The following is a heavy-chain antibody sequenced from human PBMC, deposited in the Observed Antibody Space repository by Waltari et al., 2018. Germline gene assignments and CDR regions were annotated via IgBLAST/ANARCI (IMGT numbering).Heavy chain of an antibody. CDR2: INHSGST. D-gene: IGHD2-15*01. CDR1: GGSFSGYY. CDR3: AKGYCSGGSCYLNWFDP. V-gene: IGHV4-34*01. Sequence: QVQLQQWGAGLLKPSETLSLTCAVYGGSFSGYYWSWIRQPPGKGLEWIGEINHSGSTNYNPSLKSRVTISIDTSKNQFSLKLSSVTAADTAVYYCAKGYCSGGSCYLNWFDPWGQGTLVTVSS. J-gene: IGHJ5*02.